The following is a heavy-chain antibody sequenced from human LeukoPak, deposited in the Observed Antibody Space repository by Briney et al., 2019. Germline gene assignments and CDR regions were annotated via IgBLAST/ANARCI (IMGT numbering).Heavy chain of an antibody. CDR2: ISGSGGST. Sequence: PGGSLRLSCAASGFTFSSYAMSWVRQAPGKGLEWVSAISGSGGSTYYADSVKGRLTISRDNSKNTLYLQMNSLRAEDTAVYYCAKEGGHDYGDFNYFDYWGQGTLVTVSS. CDR3: AKEGGHDYGDFNYFDY. CDR1: GFTFSSYA. J-gene: IGHJ4*02. D-gene: IGHD4-17*01. V-gene: IGHV3-23*01.